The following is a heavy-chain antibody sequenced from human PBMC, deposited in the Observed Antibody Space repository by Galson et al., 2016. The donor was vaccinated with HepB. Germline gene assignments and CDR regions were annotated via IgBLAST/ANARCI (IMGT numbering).Heavy chain of an antibody. J-gene: IGHJ4*02. CDR2: IGDKANGGII. D-gene: IGHD2-2*01. V-gene: IGHV3-15*04. CDR1: GFSLNDAW. CDR3: TRSKYQLLRKDY. Sequence: SLRLSCAVSGFSLNDAWMGWVRQAPGKGLEWVGRIGDKANGGIIGYGAPVKGRFTISRDDSKNTLYLEMHGLKIEDTAVYYCTRSKYQLLRKDYWCQGTLVTVSS.